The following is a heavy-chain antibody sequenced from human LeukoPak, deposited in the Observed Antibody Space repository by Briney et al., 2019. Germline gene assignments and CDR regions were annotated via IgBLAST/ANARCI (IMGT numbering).Heavy chain of an antibody. J-gene: IGHJ4*02. CDR1: GFTFSSYW. D-gene: IGHD3-22*01. CDR3: AKGASSGYSSDY. Sequence: GGSLRLSCAASGFTFSSYWMHWVRQVPGKGLVWVSRISSDGSSTSYAGSVKGRFTISRDNAKNTLYLQMDSLRAEDTAVYYCAKGASSGYSSDYWGQGTLVTVSS. CDR2: ISSDGSST. V-gene: IGHV3-74*01.